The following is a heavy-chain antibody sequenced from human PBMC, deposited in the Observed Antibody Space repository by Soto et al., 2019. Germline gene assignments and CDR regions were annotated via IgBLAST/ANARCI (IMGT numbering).Heavy chain of an antibody. V-gene: IGHV4-39*01. D-gene: IGHD3-10*01. CDR2: IYYSGST. Sequence: SETLSLTCTVSGGSISSSSYYWGWIRQPPGKGLEWIGSIYYSGSTYYNPSLKSRVTISVDTSKNQFSLKLSSVTAADAAVYYRARQDYYGSGSYFNWFDPWGQGTLVTVSS. J-gene: IGHJ5*02. CDR1: GGSISSSSYY. CDR3: ARQDYYGSGSYFNWFDP.